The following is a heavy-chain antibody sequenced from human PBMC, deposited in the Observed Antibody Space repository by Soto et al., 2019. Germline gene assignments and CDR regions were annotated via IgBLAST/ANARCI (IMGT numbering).Heavy chain of an antibody. D-gene: IGHD3-16*01. V-gene: IGHV4-59*01. CDR3: ARGRYYDATAYSFDV. Sequence: WIWIRQPPGKGLEWIGYIYYSGVTNYNPSLKSRVTILIDTSKNQFSLKLSSVTAADTAVFYCARGRYYDATAYSFDVWGRGTMVTVSS. J-gene: IGHJ3*01. CDR2: IYYSGVT.